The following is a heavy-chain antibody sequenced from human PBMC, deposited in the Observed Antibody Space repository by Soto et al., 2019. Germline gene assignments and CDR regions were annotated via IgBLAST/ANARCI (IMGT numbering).Heavy chain of an antibody. CDR1: GYSFTSYW. D-gene: IGHD2-2*01. Sequence: GESLKISCKGSGYSFTSYWITGVRQMPGKGLEWMGRIDPSDSYTNYSPSFQGHVTISVDKSISTAYLQWSSLKASDTAMYYCARESAVVIPVFDPWGQGTLVTVSS. CDR3: ARESAVVIPVFDP. J-gene: IGHJ5*02. V-gene: IGHV5-10-1*01. CDR2: IDPSDSYT.